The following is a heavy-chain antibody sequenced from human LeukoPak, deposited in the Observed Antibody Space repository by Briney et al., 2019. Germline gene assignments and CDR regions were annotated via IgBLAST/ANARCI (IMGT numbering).Heavy chain of an antibody. CDR3: IRTLIVATSPYMDV. CDR1: GFTFSSYW. V-gene: IGHV3-74*01. CDR2: VNSDGTGT. Sequence: SGGSLRLSCAASGFTFSSYWMYWVRQAPGKGLVWVSRVNSDGTGTTYADSVEGRFTISRDNAKNTLVLQMNSLRAEDTAIYYCIRTLIVATSPYMDVWGKGTTVTVSS. J-gene: IGHJ6*03. D-gene: IGHD5-12*01.